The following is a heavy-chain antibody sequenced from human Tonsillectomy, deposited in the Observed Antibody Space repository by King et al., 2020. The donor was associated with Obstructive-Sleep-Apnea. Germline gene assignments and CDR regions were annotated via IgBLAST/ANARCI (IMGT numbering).Heavy chain of an antibody. CDR2: INPNSGGT. D-gene: IGHD4-17*01. CDR1: GYTFNGYY. Sequence: GQLVQSGAEVKKPGASVKVSCKASGYTFNGYYLHWVRQAPGQGLEWMGWINPNSGGTDYAQKFQGRVTMTRDTSISTAYMELSRLRSDDTAVYHCAKVAVATATFCFDSWGQGTLVTVSS. CDR3: AKVAVATATFCFDS. J-gene: IGHJ4*02. V-gene: IGHV1-2*02.